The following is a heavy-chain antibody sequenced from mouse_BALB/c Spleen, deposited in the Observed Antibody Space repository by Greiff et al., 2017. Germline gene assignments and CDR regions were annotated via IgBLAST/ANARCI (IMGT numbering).Heavy chain of an antibody. CDR1: GFTFSDYY. J-gene: IGHJ2*01. CDR3: ARALKGIYFDY. D-gene: IGHD1-3*01. CDR2: ISDGGSYT. Sequence: EVHLVESGGGLVKPGGSLKLSCAASGFTFSDYYMYWVRQTPEKRLEWVATISDGGSYTYYPDSVKGRFTISRDNAKNNLYLQMSSLKSEDTAMYYCARALKGIYFDYWGQGTTLTVSS. V-gene: IGHV5-4*02.